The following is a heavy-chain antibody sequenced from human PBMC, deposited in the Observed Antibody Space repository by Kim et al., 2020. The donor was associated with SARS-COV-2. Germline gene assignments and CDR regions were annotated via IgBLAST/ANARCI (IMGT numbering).Heavy chain of an antibody. Sequence: GGSLRLSCAASGFTFSDYAMNWVRQAXXXXLXXVXXXXXXXGXXXXXXXXXXGRFNLSRDNXKNILFLQMNSLGAEDTAXCFCAKAGDXRYDFLXGYXKYDVVDLWGPGXXVTVX. CDR2: XXXXXGXXX. CDR1: GFTFSDYA. D-gene: IGHD3-3*01. J-gene: IGHJ3*01. V-gene: IGHV3-23*01. CDR3: AKAGDXRYDFLXGYXKYDVVDL.